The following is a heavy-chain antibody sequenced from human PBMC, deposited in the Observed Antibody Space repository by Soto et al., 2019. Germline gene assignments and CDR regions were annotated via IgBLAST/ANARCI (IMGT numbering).Heavy chain of an antibody. CDR3: ARDTPGIVVVPAAIGANYYGMDV. CDR2: IIPIFGTA. D-gene: IGHD2-2*02. CDR1: GGTFSSYA. J-gene: IGHJ6*02. Sequence: SVEVSCKASGGTFSSYAISWVRQAPGQGLEWMGGIIPIFGTANYAQKFQGRVTITADESTSTAYMELSSLRSEDTAVYYCARDTPGIVVVPAAIGANYYGMDVWGQGTTVTVSS. V-gene: IGHV1-69*13.